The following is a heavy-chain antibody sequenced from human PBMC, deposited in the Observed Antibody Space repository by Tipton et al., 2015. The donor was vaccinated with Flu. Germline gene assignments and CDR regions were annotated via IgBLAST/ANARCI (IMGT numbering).Heavy chain of an antibody. CDR3: ARQALAYSTSHHFDY. Sequence: TLSLTCTVSGGSISSYYWSWIRQPAGKGLEWIGYIYYSGSTNYNPSLKSRVTISVDTSKNQFSLKLSSVTAADTAVYYCARQALAYSTSHHFDYWGQGTLVTVSS. CDR2: IYYSGST. J-gene: IGHJ4*02. D-gene: IGHD5/OR15-5a*01. CDR1: GGSISSYY. V-gene: IGHV4-59*08.